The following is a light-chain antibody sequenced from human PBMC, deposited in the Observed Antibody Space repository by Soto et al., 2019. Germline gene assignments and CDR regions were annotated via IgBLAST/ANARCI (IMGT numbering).Light chain of an antibody. V-gene: IGLV2-14*03. CDR2: DVS. J-gene: IGLJ1*01. CDR1: RSDVGGYKH. Sequence: QSVLTQPASVSGSPGQSISISCTGTRSDVGGYKHVSWYQQHPGKVPRLIIFDVSSRPSGVSHRFSGSKSGDTASLTISGLQADDEADYYCSSYTSFNLYVFGTGTKVTVL. CDR3: SSYTSFNLYV.